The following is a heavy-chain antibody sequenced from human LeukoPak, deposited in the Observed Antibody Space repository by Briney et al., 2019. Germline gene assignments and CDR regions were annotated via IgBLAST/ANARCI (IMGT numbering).Heavy chain of an antibody. V-gene: IGHV4-59*08. CDR2: IYYSGST. Sequence: PSETLSLTCTVSGGSISSYYWSWIRQPPGKGLEWIGYIYYSGSTNYNPSLKSRVTISVDTSKNQFSLKLSSVTAADTAVYYCARTQELAHVDYWGQGTLVTVSS. J-gene: IGHJ4*02. CDR3: ARTQELAHVDY. D-gene: IGHD1-1*01. CDR1: GGSISSYY.